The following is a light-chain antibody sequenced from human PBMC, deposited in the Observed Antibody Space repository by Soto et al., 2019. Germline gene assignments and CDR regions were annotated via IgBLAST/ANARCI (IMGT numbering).Light chain of an antibody. V-gene: IGKV3-15*01. CDR2: GAS. J-gene: IGKJ1*01. Sequence: MQFPATLSVFPGAGTTLSCMASQSVATTLARYQQRPGQAPRLHIYGASKRAIGLPARFRGSGSGTEFTLTITGLQSEDFAVYYCHQYNKWPQTFGQGTKVDI. CDR1: QSVATT. CDR3: HQYNKWPQT.